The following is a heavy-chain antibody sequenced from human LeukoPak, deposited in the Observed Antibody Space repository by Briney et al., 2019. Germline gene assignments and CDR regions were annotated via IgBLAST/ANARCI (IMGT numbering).Heavy chain of an antibody. V-gene: IGHV3-11*04. CDR3: AREVVDTRAKRFDY. CDR2: ISSSGSTI. J-gene: IGHJ4*02. CDR1: GFTFSDYY. Sequence: GGSLRLSCAASGFTFSDYYMNWIRQAPGKGLEWVSYISSSGSTIYYADPVKGRFTISRDNAKNSLYLQMNSLRVEDTAVYYCAREVVDTRAKRFDYRGQGTLVTVSS. D-gene: IGHD2-2*01.